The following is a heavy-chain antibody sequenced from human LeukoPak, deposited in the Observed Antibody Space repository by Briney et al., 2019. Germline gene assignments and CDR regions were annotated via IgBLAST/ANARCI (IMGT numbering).Heavy chain of an antibody. CDR3: ARDLGGGYSTYYFDY. D-gene: IGHD1-26*01. J-gene: IGHJ4*02. CDR2: ISSSSSTI. V-gene: IGHV3-48*02. Sequence: PGGSLRLSCAASGFTFSSYSMNWVRQAPGKGLEGGSYISSSSSTIYYADSVKGRFTISRDNAKNSLYLQMNSLRDEDTAVYYCARDLGGGYSTYYFDYWGQGTLVTVSS. CDR1: GFTFSSYS.